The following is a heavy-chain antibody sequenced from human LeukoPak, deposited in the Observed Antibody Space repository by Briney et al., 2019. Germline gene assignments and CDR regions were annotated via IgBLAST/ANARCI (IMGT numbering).Heavy chain of an antibody. CDR1: GGSFSGYY. CDR2: INQSGST. CDR3: ARGRLEIAVAGNFDY. D-gene: IGHD6-19*01. V-gene: IGHV4-34*01. Sequence: PSETLSLTCAVYGGSFSGYYWSWIRQPPGKGLDWMGEINQSGSTNYNPSLKSRVTISVDTSKNQFSLKLSSVTAADTAVYYCARGRLEIAVAGNFDYWGQGTLVTVSS. J-gene: IGHJ4*02.